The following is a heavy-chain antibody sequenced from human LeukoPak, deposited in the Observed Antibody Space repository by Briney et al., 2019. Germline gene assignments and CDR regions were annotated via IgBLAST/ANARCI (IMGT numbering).Heavy chain of an antibody. CDR1: GFSFSSYA. CDR3: ARDHYYDSSGSTSPDY. V-gene: IGHV3-30*04. D-gene: IGHD3-22*01. Sequence: PGRSLRLFCAASGFSFSSYAMHWVRQAPGKGLEWVAVISYDGSNKYHADSVKGRFTISRDNFKNTLYLQMNSLRAEDTAVYYCARDHYYDSSGSTSPDYWGQGTLVTVSS. CDR2: ISYDGSNK. J-gene: IGHJ4*02.